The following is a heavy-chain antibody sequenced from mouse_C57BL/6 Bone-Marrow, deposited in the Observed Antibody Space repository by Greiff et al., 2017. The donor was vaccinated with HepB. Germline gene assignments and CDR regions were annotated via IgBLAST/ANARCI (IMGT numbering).Heavy chain of an antibody. J-gene: IGHJ1*03. CDR1: GYTFTSYW. CDR3: ARLPHWYFDV. CDR2: IDPSDSYT. V-gene: IGHV1-69*01. Sequence: QVQLQQPGAELVMPGASVKLSCKASGYTFTSYWMRWVKQRPGQGLEWIGEIDPSDSYTNYNQKFKGKSTLTVDKSSSTAYMQLSSLTSEDSAVYYCARLPHWYFDVWGTGTTVTVSS.